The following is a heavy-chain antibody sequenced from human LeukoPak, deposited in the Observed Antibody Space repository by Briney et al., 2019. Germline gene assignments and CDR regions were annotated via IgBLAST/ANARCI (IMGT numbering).Heavy chain of an antibody. CDR2: MNPNSGNT. J-gene: IGHJ4*02. Sequence: ASVKASCKASGYTFTSYDINWVRQAPGQGLEWMGWMNPNSGNTGYAQKFQGRVTMTRNTSTSTAYMELSSLRSEDTAVYYCARGFMTTEYWGQGTLVTVSS. D-gene: IGHD4-17*01. CDR3: ARGFMTTEY. V-gene: IGHV1-8*01. CDR1: GYTFTSYD.